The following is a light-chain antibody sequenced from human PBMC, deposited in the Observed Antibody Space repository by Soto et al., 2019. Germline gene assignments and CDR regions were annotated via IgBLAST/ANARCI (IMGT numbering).Light chain of an antibody. V-gene: IGKV3-15*01. CDR3: QKYDSSPLT. J-gene: IGKJ4*01. CDR2: GAS. Sequence: ETLMTQSPATLSLSPGESATLSCRASQSVNNNLAWYQQKLGQAPRVLIYGASTRATGIPARFSGSGSGTDFTLTISRLEPEDFAVYYCQKYDSSPLTCGGGTKVDIK. CDR1: QSVNNN.